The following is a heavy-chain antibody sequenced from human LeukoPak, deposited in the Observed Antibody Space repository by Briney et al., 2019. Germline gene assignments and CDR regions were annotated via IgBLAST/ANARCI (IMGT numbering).Heavy chain of an antibody. J-gene: IGHJ3*02. Sequence: PGRSLRLSCAASGFTFSSYAMHWVRQAPGKGLEWVAVISYDGSNKYYADSVKGRFTISRDNSKNTLYLQMNSLRAEDTAVYYCARGDYGDYATDPGAFDIWGQGTMVTVSS. D-gene: IGHD4-17*01. CDR3: ARGDYGDYATDPGAFDI. CDR1: GFTFSSYA. V-gene: IGHV3-30-3*01. CDR2: ISYDGSNK.